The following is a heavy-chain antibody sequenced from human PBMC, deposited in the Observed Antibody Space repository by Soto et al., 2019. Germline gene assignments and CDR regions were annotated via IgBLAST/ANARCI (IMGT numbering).Heavy chain of an antibody. V-gene: IGHV5-51*01. CDR3: VRVPTDGIAAFDY. D-gene: IGHD6-13*01. J-gene: IGHJ4*02. CDR2: IYPGDSDT. Sequence: EVQLVQSGAEVKKSGESLKISCKGSGYSFSSYWIAWVRQMPGKGLDWMGIIYPGDSDTRYSPSFQGQVTISADKSISTAYLPWSSLKASDSAMYYCVRVPTDGIAAFDYWGQGTLVTFSS. CDR1: GYSFSSYW.